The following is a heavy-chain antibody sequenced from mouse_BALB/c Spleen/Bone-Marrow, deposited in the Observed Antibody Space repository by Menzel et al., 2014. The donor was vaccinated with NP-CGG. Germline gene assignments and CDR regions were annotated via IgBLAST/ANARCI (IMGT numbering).Heavy chain of an antibody. V-gene: IGHV1-7*01. CDR2: INPSTGYT. D-gene: IGHD2-1*01. CDR1: GYTFTSYW. J-gene: IGHJ4*01. CDR3: ARGNPLYAMDY. Sequence: QVQLQQSGAELAKPGASVKMSCKASGYTFTSYWMHWVKQRPGQGLEWIGYINPSTGYTDYNQKFNDKATLTADKSSSTAYMQLSSLTSKDSAVYCCARGNPLYAMDYWGQGTSVTVSS.